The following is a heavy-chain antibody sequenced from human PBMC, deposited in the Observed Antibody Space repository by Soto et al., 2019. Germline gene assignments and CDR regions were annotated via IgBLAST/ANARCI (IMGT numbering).Heavy chain of an antibody. D-gene: IGHD5-12*01. CDR1: GFNFIDHD. Sequence: EVKLLESGGALVQPGGSLRLSCEASGFNFIDHDMSWVRQAPGKGLGWVSSITVGGAQKDYGQSVKGRFTISRDNSNEPLFLEMDSLQVEETAIYYCTRMPGGGWQRFFDYWGQGTVVTVSS. CDR2: ITVGGAQK. J-gene: IGHJ4*02. V-gene: IGHV3-23*01. CDR3: TRMPGGGWQRFFDY.